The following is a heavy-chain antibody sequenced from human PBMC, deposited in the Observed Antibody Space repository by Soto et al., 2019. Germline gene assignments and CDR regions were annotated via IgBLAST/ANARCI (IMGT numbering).Heavy chain of an antibody. CDR1: GYTLTELS. CDR3: ATEAFGDHASWFDS. D-gene: IGHD2-2*01. CDR2: FDPEDGEP. V-gene: IGHV1-24*01. J-gene: IGHJ5*01. Sequence: ASVKVSCKVSGYTLTELSMHWVRQAPGKGLEGLGGFDPEDGEPIYAQKFQGRVTMTEDTSTNTAYMELRSLGSDDTAVYFCATEAFGDHASWFDSWGQGTLVTVSS.